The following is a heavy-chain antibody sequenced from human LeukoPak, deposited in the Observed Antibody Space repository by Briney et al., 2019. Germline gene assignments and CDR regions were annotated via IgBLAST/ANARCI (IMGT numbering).Heavy chain of an antibody. J-gene: IGHJ4*02. CDR2: IYYSGST. CDR1: GGSISSYY. V-gene: IGHV4-59*01. Sequence: PSETLSLTCTVSGGSISSYYWSWIRQPPGKGLEWIGYIYYSGSTNYNPSLKSRVTISVDTSKNQFSLKLSSVTAADTAVYYCARVVVAATALEYFDYWGQGTLVTVSS. CDR3: ARVVVAATALEYFDY. D-gene: IGHD2-15*01.